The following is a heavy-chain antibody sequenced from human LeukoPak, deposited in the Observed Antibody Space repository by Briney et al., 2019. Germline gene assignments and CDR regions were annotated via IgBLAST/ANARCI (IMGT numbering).Heavy chain of an antibody. CDR2: ISAYNGNT. V-gene: IGHV1-18*01. J-gene: IGHJ3*02. CDR1: GYTFTSYG. Sequence: ASVKVSCKASGYTFTSYGISWVRQAPGQGLEWMGWISAYNGNTNYAKGLQGRLTMTTYTPTSTVYMELRSLRPDDTAVYYCARDMTGNPWGSYRSDAFDIWGQGTMVTVSS. CDR3: ARDMTGNPWGSYRSDAFDI. D-gene: IGHD3-16*02.